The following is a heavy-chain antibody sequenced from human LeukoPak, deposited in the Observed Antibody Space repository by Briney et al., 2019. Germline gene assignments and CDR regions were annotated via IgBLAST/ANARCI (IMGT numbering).Heavy chain of an antibody. Sequence: PSETLSLTCTVSGGSISSHYWSWIRQPPGKGLEWIGYIYYSGSTNYNPSLKSRVTISVDTSKNQFSLKLSSVTAADTAVYYCAGVNNYDSSSYYRRDYYYYYYMDVWGKGTTVTVSS. CDR1: GGSISSHY. V-gene: IGHV4-59*11. J-gene: IGHJ6*03. CDR2: IYYSGST. CDR3: AGVNNYDSSSYYRRDYYYYYYMDV. D-gene: IGHD3-22*01.